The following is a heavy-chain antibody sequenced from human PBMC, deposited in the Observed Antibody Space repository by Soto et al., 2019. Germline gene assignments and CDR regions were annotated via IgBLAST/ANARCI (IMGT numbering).Heavy chain of an antibody. D-gene: IGHD3-3*01. CDR1: GGSLSGYY. J-gene: IGHJ6*01. V-gene: IGHV4-34*01. CDR2: INHSGST. CDR3: ARLPYDFLKYCYYNYGMDV. Sequence: PSETLSLTCAVYGGSLSGYYWSWIPQPPGKGLARIGEINHSGSTNSNPSLQTRVTISVGTANNQLSLKVSSTTSVQPAAYYFARLPYDFLKYCYYNYGMDVWEKGSTVTVAS.